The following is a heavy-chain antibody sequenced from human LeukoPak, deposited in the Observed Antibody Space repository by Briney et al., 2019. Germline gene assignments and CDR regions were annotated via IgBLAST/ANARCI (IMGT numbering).Heavy chain of an antibody. J-gene: IGHJ6*02. CDR2: ITNDGGKT. D-gene: IGHD1-26*01. V-gene: IGHV3-43*02. Sequence: GGSLRLSCAASGFAFHAFDMYRVRQAPGKGLEWVSRITNDGGKTYYADSVRGRFTISRDNSQSSLYLQMNSLRTDDAALYYCATWAFYHGLDVWGQGTTVTVSS. CDR3: ATWAFYHGLDV. CDR1: GFAFHAFD.